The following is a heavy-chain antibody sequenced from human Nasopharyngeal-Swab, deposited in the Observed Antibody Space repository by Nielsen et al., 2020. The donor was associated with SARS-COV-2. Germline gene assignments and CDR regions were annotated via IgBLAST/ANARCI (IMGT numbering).Heavy chain of an antibody. CDR3: AKTSARIGYSSGWGPDY. Sequence: LKISCAASGFTFSNYAMSWVRQAPGKGLEWVSGISASGGSTYYADSVKGRFTISRDNSKNTLYLQMNSLRADDTAVYYCAKTSARIGYSSGWGPDYWGQGTLVTVSS. J-gene: IGHJ4*02. CDR2: ISASGGST. D-gene: IGHD6-19*01. CDR1: GFTFSNYA. V-gene: IGHV3-23*01.